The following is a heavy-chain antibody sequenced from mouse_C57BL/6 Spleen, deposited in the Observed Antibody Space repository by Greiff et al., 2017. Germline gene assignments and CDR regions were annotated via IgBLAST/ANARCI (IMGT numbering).Heavy chain of an antibody. J-gene: IGHJ3*01. CDR2: ISYDGSN. V-gene: IGHV3-6*01. CDR3: AREGLTGTGFAY. D-gene: IGHD4-1*01. Sequence: EVQLVESGPGLVKPSQSLSLTCSVTGYSINSGYYWNWIRQFPGNKLEWRGYISYDGSNNTNPSLKNRIYITRDTSKTQFFLKLNSVTTEDTATYFCAREGLTGTGFAYWGPGTLVTVSA. CDR1: GYSINSGYY.